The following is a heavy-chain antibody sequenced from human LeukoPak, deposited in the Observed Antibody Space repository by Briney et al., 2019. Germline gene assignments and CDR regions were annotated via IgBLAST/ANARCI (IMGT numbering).Heavy chain of an antibody. CDR3: AREIYGDYSHYYYYYYMDV. CDR2: IYPSGNT. D-gene: IGHD4-17*01. J-gene: IGHJ6*03. Sequence: SETLSLTCSISGGSFSSYFWSWVRQPAGKGLEWIGRIYPSGNTNYNPSLKSRVTISVDTSKNQFSLKLSSVTAADTAVYYCAREIYGDYSHYYYYYYMDVWGKGTTVTISS. V-gene: IGHV4-4*07. CDR1: GGSFSSYF.